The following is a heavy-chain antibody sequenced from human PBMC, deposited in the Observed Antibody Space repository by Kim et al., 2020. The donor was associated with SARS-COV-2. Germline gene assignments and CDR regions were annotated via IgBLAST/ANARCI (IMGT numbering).Heavy chain of an antibody. Sequence: VYSLKGRFTISRDTAKNSLYLQMNSLRAEDTAVYYCARVLSSSWYLYFDYWGQGTLVTVSS. CDR3: ARVLSSSWYLYFDY. J-gene: IGHJ4*02. D-gene: IGHD6-13*01. V-gene: IGHV3-7*01.